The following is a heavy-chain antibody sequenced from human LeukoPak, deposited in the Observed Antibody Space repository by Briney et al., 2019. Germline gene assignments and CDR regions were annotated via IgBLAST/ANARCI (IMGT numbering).Heavy chain of an antibody. CDR1: GLTFSSYA. CDR2: ISGSGGNT. J-gene: IGHJ2*01. V-gene: IGHV3-23*01. CDR3: ANGSGSGWYFDL. D-gene: IGHD3-10*01. Sequence: GGSLRLSCAASGLTFSSYAMSWVRQAPGKGLEWVSAISGSGGNTYYADSVKGRFTISRDNSKNTLSVQMNSLRAEDTAVYYCANGSGSGWYFDLWGRGTLVTVSS.